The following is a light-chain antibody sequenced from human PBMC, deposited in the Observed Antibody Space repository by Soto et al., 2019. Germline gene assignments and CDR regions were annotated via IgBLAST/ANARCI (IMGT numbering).Light chain of an antibody. CDR2: GAS. J-gene: IGKJ3*01. CDR1: QSVSSSY. CDR3: QQYGSSLLIT. Sequence: EIVLTQCPGTLSLSPGERATLSCRASQSVSSSYLAWYQQNPGQAPRPLIYGASTSTTGIPDRFSGSGSGTDFTLTIGRLEPEDFAVYYCQQYGSSLLITFGPGTKVDIK. V-gene: IGKV3-20*01.